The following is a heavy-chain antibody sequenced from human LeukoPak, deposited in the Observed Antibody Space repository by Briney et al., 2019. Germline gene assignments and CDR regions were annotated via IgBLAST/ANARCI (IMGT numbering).Heavy chain of an antibody. Sequence: SETLSLTCTVSGGSISSYYWSWIRQPPAKGLEWIGYIYYSGSTNYNPSLKSRVTISVDTSKNQFSLKLSSVTAEDTAVYYCARMIGWGARRYYYYYMDVWGRGTTVTISS. J-gene: IGHJ6*03. V-gene: IGHV4-59*01. CDR2: IYYSGST. CDR1: GGSISSYY. D-gene: IGHD1-26*01. CDR3: ARMIGWGARRYYYYYMDV.